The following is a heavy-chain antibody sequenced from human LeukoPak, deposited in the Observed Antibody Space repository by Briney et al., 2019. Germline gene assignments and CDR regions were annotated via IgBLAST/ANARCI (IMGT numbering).Heavy chain of an antibody. D-gene: IGHD6-19*01. CDR2: INTVGTVA. CDR3: ATKQWLAPPPDS. Sequence: PAGSLRHFCAASGLTFSKYWMLWVRQAPGKGLDSVSRINTVGTVATQADKVKGRFTVSRDNADNTMFLQMISVRDEDTAVYYCATKQWLAPPPDSWGQGTPVTVSS. V-gene: IGHV3-74*01. CDR1: GLTFSKYW. J-gene: IGHJ4*02.